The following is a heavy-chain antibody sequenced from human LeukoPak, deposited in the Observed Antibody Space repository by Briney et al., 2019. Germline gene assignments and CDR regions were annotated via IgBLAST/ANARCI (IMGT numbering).Heavy chain of an antibody. Sequence: GGSLRLSCAASGFTFTNYSMSWVRQTPGKGLEWVSATVGSGPDTYHADSVKGRFTVSRDNSKNTLYLQMNSLRAEDTAVYYCAKGHGYCTNGVCYPKYYFDYWGQGTLVTVSS. CDR2: TVGSGPDT. CDR3: AKGHGYCTNGVCYPKYYFDY. V-gene: IGHV3-23*01. CDR1: GFTFTNYS. D-gene: IGHD2-8*01. J-gene: IGHJ4*02.